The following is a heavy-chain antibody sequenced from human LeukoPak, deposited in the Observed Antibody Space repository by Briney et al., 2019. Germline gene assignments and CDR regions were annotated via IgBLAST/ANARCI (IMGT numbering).Heavy chain of an antibody. D-gene: IGHD4-23*01. CDR2: IYYSGST. CDR3: ARVVTRGFDYFDY. CDR1: GGSISSSSYY. V-gene: IGHV4-39*07. Sequence: PSETLSLTCTVSGGSISSSSYYWGWIRQPPGKGLEWIGSIYYSGSTYYNPSLKSRVTISVDTSKNQFSLKLSSVTAADTAVYYCARVVTRGFDYFDYWGQGTLVTVSS. J-gene: IGHJ4*02.